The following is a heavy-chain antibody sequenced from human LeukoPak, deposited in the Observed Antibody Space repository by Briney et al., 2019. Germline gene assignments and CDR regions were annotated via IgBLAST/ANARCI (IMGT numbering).Heavy chain of an antibody. J-gene: IGHJ4*02. CDR2: ISFDGNYK. Sequence: PGGSLRLSCAASGFTFSHCGMHWVRQAPGKGLEWLAVISFDGNYKYYADSVKGRFTVSRDDSKNTLYLQMNGLRAEDTAVYYCARDAALGEQYYFDYWGQGTLVTVSS. V-gene: IGHV3-33*01. CDR1: GFTFSHCG. CDR3: ARDAALGEQYYFDY. D-gene: IGHD1/OR15-1a*01.